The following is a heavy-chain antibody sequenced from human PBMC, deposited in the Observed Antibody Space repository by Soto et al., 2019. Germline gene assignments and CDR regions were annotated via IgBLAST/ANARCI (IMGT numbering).Heavy chain of an antibody. Sequence: QVQLVESGGGVVQPGRSLRLSCAASGFTFSSYAMHWVRQAPGKGLEWVAVISYDGSNKYYADSVKGRFTISRDNSKNTLYLQMYSLRAEDTAVYYCARVGVFPPGVDYWGQGTLVTVSS. J-gene: IGHJ4*02. D-gene: IGHD7-27*01. CDR1: GFTFSSYA. CDR2: ISYDGSNK. V-gene: IGHV3-30-3*01. CDR3: ARVGVFPPGVDY.